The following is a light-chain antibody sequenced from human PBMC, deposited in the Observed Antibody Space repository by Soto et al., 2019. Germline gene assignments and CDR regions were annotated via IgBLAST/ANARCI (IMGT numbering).Light chain of an antibody. V-gene: IGLV1-51*01. CDR3: GTWDSSLSAGL. Sequence: QSVLTQPPSVSAAPGQKVTISCSGSSSNIGNNYVSWYQQLPGTAPKLLIYDNNKRPSEIPDRFSGSKSGTSATLGITGLQTGDEADYYCGTWDSSLSAGLFGGGTKVTVL. CDR2: DNN. J-gene: IGLJ2*01. CDR1: SSNIGNNY.